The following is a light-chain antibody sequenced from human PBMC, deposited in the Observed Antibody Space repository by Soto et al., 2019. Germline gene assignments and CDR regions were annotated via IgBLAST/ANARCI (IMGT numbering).Light chain of an antibody. CDR3: SSHTSSSTYNYV. V-gene: IGLV2-14*01. J-gene: IGLJ1*01. CDR2: DVS. Sequence: QSALTQPASVSGSPGQSITISCTGTSSDVGGYNYVSWYQQHPGKAPKLMIYDVSNRPSGVSNRFSGSKSGNTASLTISGLQAEDEADYSRSSHTSSSTYNYVFGPGIKLTVL. CDR1: SSDVGGYNY.